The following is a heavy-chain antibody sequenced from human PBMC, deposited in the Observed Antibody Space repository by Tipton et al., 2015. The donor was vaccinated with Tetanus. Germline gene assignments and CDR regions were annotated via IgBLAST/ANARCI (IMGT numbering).Heavy chain of an antibody. Sequence: QLVQSGPEVKKPGASVKVSCKASGYTFTTHAMNWVRQAPGQGLEWLGWINTNTGKPRYAQVFTGRFVFSLDTSVSTTYLQISSLKPEDTGVYYCARGSSPRVQEWFVPDYWGQGTLVTVSS. CDR1: GYTFTTHA. V-gene: IGHV7-4-1*02. D-gene: IGHD5-18*01. J-gene: IGHJ4*02. CDR2: INTNTGKP. CDR3: ARGSSPRVQEWFVPDY.